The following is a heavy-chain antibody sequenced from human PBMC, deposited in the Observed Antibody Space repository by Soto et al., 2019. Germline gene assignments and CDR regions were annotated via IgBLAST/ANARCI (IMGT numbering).Heavy chain of an antibody. CDR3: ARFLLSQRGEVRRGNYYYYGMDV. Sequence: ASVKVSCKASGYTFTSYDINWVRQATGQGLEWMGWMNPNSGNTGYAQKFQGRVTMTRNTSISTAYMELSSLSSEDTAVYYCARFLLSQRGEVRRGNYYYYGMDVWG. J-gene: IGHJ6*02. CDR2: MNPNSGNT. V-gene: IGHV1-8*01. CDR1: GYTFTSYD. D-gene: IGHD3-10*01.